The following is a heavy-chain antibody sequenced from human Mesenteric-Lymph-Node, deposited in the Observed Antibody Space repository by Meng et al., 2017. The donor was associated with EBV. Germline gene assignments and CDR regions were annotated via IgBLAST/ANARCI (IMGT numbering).Heavy chain of an antibody. D-gene: IGHD3-10*01. V-gene: IGHV1-8*01. Sequence: QVPLVQPGAELKMPGASVKVSCKASGYSSTRYDINWVRQAPGQGLEWMGWMNHNSGDTGFAQKFEGRVTMTRDVSTGTAYMEVTRLRSEDTAVYFCARSGLYVDYWGQGSLVTVSS. CDR2: MNHNSGDT. CDR3: ARSGLYVDY. CDR1: GYSSTRYD. J-gene: IGHJ4*02.